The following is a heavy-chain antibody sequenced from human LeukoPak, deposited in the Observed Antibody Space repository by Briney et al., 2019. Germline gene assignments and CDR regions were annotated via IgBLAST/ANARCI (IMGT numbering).Heavy chain of an antibody. V-gene: IGHV3-23*01. CDR2: ISGSGGST. Sequence: PGGSLRLSCAASGFTFSSYAMSWVRQAPGKGLEGVSAISGSGGSTYYADSVKGRFTISRDNSKNTLYLQMNSLRAEDTAVYYCAKVFGGVRGTFDIWGQGTMVTVSS. J-gene: IGHJ3*02. CDR1: GFTFSSYA. CDR3: AKVFGGVRGTFDI. D-gene: IGHD3-10*01.